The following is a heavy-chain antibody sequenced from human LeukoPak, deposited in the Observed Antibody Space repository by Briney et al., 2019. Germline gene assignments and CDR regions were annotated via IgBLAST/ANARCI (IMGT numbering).Heavy chain of an antibody. CDR1: GFTVSSNY. CDR3: ARGGSSWTYYFDY. J-gene: IGHJ4*02. V-gene: IGHV3-53*01. CDR2: IYSGGNA. D-gene: IGHD6-13*01. Sequence: GGSLRLSCAASGFTVSSNYMSWVRQAPGKGLEWVSVIYSGGNAYYADSVKGRFTISRDNSKNTLYLQMNSLRVEDTAVYYCARGGSSWTYYFDYWGQGTLVTVSS.